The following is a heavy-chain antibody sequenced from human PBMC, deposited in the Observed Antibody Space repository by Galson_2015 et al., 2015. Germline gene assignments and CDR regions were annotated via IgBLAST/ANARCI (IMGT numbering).Heavy chain of an antibody. CDR3: ARDPLYDILTVDRPQLDY. CDR1: GYTFTGYY. D-gene: IGHD3-9*01. Sequence: SVKVSCKASGYTFTGYYTHWVRQAPGQGLEWMGWINPNSGGTNYAQKFQGWVTMTRDASISTAYMELSRLRSDDTAVYYCARDPLYDILTVDRPQLDYWGQGTLVTVSS. CDR2: INPNSGGT. V-gene: IGHV1-2*04. J-gene: IGHJ4*02.